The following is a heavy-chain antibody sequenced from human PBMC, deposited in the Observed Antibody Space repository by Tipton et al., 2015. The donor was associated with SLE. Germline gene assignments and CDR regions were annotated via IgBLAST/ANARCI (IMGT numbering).Heavy chain of an antibody. CDR2: IFFSGST. J-gene: IGHJ5*02. V-gene: IGHV4-31*03. Sequence: TLSLTCNASGASISSGGYYWSWIRQHPGKGLEWIGYIFFSGSTYYNPSLKSRLHISLDKSKNQFSLKLSSVTAADTAVYYCARQRGYNYGLFNWFDPWGQGTLVTVSS. D-gene: IGHD3/OR15-3a*01. CDR1: GASISSGGYY. CDR3: ARQRGYNYGLFNWFDP.